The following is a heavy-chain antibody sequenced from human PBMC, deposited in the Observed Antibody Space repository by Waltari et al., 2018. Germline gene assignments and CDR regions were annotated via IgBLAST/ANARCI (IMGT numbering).Heavy chain of an antibody. Sequence: QVQLQQWGAGLLKPSETLSLTCAVYGGSLSGYYWSWIRQPPGKGLEWIGEINHSGSTNYNPSLKSRVTISVDTSKNQFSLKLSSVTAADTAVYYCARCDSSGYDYWGQGTLVTVSS. CDR2: INHSGST. V-gene: IGHV4-34*01. D-gene: IGHD3-22*01. CDR1: GGSLSGYY. CDR3: ARCDSSGYDY. J-gene: IGHJ4*02.